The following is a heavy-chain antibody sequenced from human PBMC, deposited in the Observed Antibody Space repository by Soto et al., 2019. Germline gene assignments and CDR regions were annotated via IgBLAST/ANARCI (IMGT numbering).Heavy chain of an antibody. V-gene: IGHV2-5*02. D-gene: IGHD1-26*01. CDR3: AHASSVGSRNWYFDG. Sequence: QITLKESGPTVVKPTQTLTLTCTFSGFSVSTTGVGVAWIRQPPGKALEWLALIYWDDSTLYSPSLRSRLTITSATSKNQVVLTMTNVDPADTATYFCAHASSVGSRNWYFDGWGRGTLVTVSS. CDR2: IYWDDST. J-gene: IGHJ2*01. CDR1: GFSVSTTGVG.